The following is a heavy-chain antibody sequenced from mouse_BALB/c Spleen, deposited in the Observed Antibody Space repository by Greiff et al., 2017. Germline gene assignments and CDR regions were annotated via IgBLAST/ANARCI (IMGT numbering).Heavy chain of an antibody. Sequence: VQLKESGPGLVKPSQSLSLTCTVTGYSITSDYAWNWIRQFPGNKLEWMGYISYSGSTSYNPSLKSRISITRDTSKNQFFLQLNSVTTEDTATYYCARHGFDYWGQGTTLTVSS. CDR3: ARHGFDY. J-gene: IGHJ2*01. V-gene: IGHV3-2*02. CDR1: GYSITSDYA. CDR2: ISYSGST.